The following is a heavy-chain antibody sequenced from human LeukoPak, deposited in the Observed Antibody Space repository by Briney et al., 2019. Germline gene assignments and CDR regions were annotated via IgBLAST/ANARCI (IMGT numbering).Heavy chain of an antibody. V-gene: IGHV4-39*07. CDR2: ISYSGTT. J-gene: IGHJ6*03. CDR3: ARVYYYYYYMDV. Sequence: SETLSLTCTVSGGSISSRPYYWGWVRQPPGKGLEWIGTISYSGTTYYSPSLKSRVTISVGTSKNQFSLKLSSVTAADTAVYYCARVYYYYYYMDVWGKGTTVTVSS. CDR1: GGSISSRPYY.